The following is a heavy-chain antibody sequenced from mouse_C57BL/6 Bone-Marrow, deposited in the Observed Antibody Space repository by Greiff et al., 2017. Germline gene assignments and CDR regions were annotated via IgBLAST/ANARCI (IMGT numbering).Heavy chain of an antibody. CDR3: AMNYDYEWYFYV. D-gene: IGHD2-4*01. CDR2: LNPSDSDT. Sequence: QVHVKQPGAELVKPGASVKVSCKASGYTFTSYWMHWVKQRPGQGLEWIGRLNPSDSDTNYNQKFKGKATVTVDKSYSTAYMQLSSLRSEDAAVYYCAMNYDYEWYFYVWGTGTTVTVSS. CDR1: GYTFTSYW. J-gene: IGHJ1*03. V-gene: IGHV1-74*01.